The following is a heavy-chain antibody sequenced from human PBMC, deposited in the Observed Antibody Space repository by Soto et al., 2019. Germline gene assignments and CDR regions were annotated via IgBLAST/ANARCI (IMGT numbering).Heavy chain of an antibody. Sequence: GGSLRLSCAASGFTFSSYSMNWVRQAPGKGLEWVSYISSSSSTIYYADSVKGRFTISRDNAKNSLYLQMNSLRAEDTAVYYCATNSGGRLRFLEWLAPSDYWGQGTLVTVSS. J-gene: IGHJ4*02. CDR3: ATNSGGRLRFLEWLAPSDY. CDR2: ISSSSSTI. V-gene: IGHV3-48*01. D-gene: IGHD3-3*01. CDR1: GFTFSSYS.